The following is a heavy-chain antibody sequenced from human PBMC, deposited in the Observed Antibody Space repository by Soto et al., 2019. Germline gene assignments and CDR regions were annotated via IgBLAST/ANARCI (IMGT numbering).Heavy chain of an antibody. CDR3: ARDHGWGVVTPKWDNWFDP. D-gene: IGHD2-21*02. CDR2: IYYSGRT. J-gene: IGHJ5*02. CDR1: GGSVSSDSYY. V-gene: IGHV4-61*01. Sequence: QVQLQESGPGLVKPSETLSLTCTVSGGSVSSDSYYWSWIRQPPGKGLEWIGYIYYSGRTKYNPSHKSRVTISVDTSKNQFSLKLSSVTAADTAVYYCARDHGWGVVTPKWDNWFDPWGQGTLVTVSS.